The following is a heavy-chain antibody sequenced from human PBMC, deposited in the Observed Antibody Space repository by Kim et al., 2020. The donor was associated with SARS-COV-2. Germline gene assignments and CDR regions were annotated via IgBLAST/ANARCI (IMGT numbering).Heavy chain of an antibody. CDR3: ARGYYYDSSGYYQGFDY. J-gene: IGHJ4*02. V-gene: IGHV4-39*01. Sequence: RATISGDTSKNQFSLKLSSVTAADTAVYYCARGYYYDSSGYYQGFDYWGQGTLVTVSS. D-gene: IGHD3-22*01.